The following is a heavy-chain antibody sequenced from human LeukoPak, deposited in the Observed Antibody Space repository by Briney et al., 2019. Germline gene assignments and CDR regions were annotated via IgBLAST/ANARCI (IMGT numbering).Heavy chain of an antibody. CDR2: IRPNSGDT. D-gene: IGHD6-19*01. CDR1: GYAFTDNF. CDR3: ARGAEWLVLYFQH. V-gene: IGHV1-2*02. J-gene: IGHJ1*01. Sequence: ASVKVSCKTSGYAFTDNFIHWVRQAPGQGLEWMGWIRPNSGDTRYAEKFEGRVTMTRDTSISTAYMELSRLRSDDTAVYYCARGAEWLVLYFQHWGQGTLVTVSS.